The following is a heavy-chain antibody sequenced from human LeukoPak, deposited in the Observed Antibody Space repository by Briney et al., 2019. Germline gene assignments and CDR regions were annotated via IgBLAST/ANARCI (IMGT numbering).Heavy chain of an antibody. J-gene: IGHJ4*02. V-gene: IGHV3-23*01. CDR1: GFTFSNYA. Sequence: GGSDRLSCAASGFTFSNYAMSWVRQAPGKGLEWVSLVSGSGGSTDYADSVKGRFTISRDNSKSRVYLQMNSLRAEDTAVYYCAPDLRGSPWSLDDWGEGTRVPLSS. CDR3: APDLRGSPWSLDD. CDR2: VSGSGGST. D-gene: IGHD6-13*01.